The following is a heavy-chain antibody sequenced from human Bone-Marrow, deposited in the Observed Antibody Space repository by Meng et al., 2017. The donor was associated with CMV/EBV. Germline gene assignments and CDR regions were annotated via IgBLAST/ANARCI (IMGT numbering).Heavy chain of an antibody. V-gene: IGHV6-1*01. CDR1: WDSFSINSAA. Sequence: SQTLSLTCAISWDSFSINSAAWNWIRQSPSRGLEWLGRTYYRSKWYNDYAVSVKSRITINPDTSKNQFSLQLNSVTPEDTAVYYCARDLILPSNGDYKYYYDGMDVWGQGTTVTVSS. J-gene: IGHJ6*02. CDR3: ARDLILPSNGDYKYYYDGMDV. D-gene: IGHD4-17*01. CDR2: TYYRSKWYN.